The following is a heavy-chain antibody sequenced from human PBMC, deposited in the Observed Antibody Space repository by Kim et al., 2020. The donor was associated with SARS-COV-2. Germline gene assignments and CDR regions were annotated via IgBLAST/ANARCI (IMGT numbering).Heavy chain of an antibody. CDR3: AKTRSSY. V-gene: IGHV3-23*01. D-gene: IGHD6-6*01. CDR2: ISGGGGTT. CDR1: GFTFSTYA. J-gene: IGHJ4*02. Sequence: GGSLRLSCAASGFTFSTYAMGWVRQAPGKGLEWVSGISGGGGTTYYADSVQGRFTISRDNSKSTLYLQMDSLRAEDTAMYYCAKTRSSYWGQGTLVTVSS.